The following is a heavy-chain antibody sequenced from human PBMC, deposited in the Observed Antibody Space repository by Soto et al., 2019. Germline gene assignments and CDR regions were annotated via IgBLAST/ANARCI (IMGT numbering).Heavy chain of an antibody. CDR2: ISSNGGST. V-gene: IGHV3-64*01. CDR3: ARTLYYYYYMDV. Sequence: EVELVESGGGLVQPGGSLRLSCAASGFTFSSYAMHWFRQAPGQGLEYVSAISSNGGSTFYANSVKGRFTISRDNSKNTLYLQMGSLRAEDMAVYYCARTLYYYYYMDVWGKGTTVTVSS. CDR1: GFTFSSYA. J-gene: IGHJ6*03.